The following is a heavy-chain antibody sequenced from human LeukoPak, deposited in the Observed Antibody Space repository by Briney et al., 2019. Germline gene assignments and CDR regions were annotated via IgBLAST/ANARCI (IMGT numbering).Heavy chain of an antibody. J-gene: IGHJ3*01. CDR3: AKDPNGDYFGAFDA. V-gene: IGHV3-23*01. CDR2: IRGDGRGT. CDR1: GLTFAKYA. D-gene: IGHD4-17*01. Sequence: GESLRLTCSASGLTFAKYAVTWVRQAPGKRLEWISSIRGDGRGTNYADSMKGRFTISRDNSKNRVYLQINNLRADDTALYYCAKDPNGDYFGAFDAWGPGTMVTVSS.